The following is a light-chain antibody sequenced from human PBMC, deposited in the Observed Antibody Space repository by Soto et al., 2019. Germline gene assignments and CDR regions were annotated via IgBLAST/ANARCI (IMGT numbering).Light chain of an antibody. CDR2: GAS. CDR1: QSVSSSY. Sequence: EIVLTQSPGTLSLSPGERATLSCRASQSVSSSYLAWYQQKPGQAPRLLFYGASSRATGIPDRFSGSGSGTDFTLIISRLEPEDFAVYYCQQYGSSPGTFGQGTKVEIK. V-gene: IGKV3-20*01. CDR3: QQYGSSPGT. J-gene: IGKJ1*01.